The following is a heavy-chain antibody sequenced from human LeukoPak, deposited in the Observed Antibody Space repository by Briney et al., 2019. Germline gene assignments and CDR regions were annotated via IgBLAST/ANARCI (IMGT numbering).Heavy chain of an antibody. CDR3: AKDITGIAAAGSPFDI. CDR1: GFTFSSYG. V-gene: IGHV3-30*02. Sequence: GGSLRLSCAASGFTFSSYGMHWVRQAPGKGLEWVAFIRYDGSNKYYADSVEGRFTISRDNSKNTLYLQMNSLRAEDTAVYYCAKDITGIAAAGSPFDIWGQGTMVTVSS. CDR2: IRYDGSNK. D-gene: IGHD6-13*01. J-gene: IGHJ3*02.